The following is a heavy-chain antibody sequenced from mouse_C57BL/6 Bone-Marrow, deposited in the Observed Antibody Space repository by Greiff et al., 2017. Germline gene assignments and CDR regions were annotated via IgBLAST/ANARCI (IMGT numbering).Heavy chain of an antibody. J-gene: IGHJ2*01. V-gene: IGHV1-82*01. D-gene: IGHD1-1*01. Sequence: QVQLQQSGPELVKPGASVKISCTASGYAFSSSWMNWVKQRPGKGLEWIGRIYPGDGDTNYNGKFKGKATLTADKSSSTAYMQLSSLTSEDSAVYFCARSEGYYGTRFDYWGQGTTLTVSS. CDR3: ARSEGYYGTRFDY. CDR2: IYPGDGDT. CDR1: GYAFSSSW.